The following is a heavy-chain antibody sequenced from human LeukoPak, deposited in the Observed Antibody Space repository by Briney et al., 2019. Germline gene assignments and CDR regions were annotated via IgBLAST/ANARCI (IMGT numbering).Heavy chain of an antibody. D-gene: IGHD1-1*01. CDR1: GFTFSSYS. CDR3: ARDWGNWDFDY. CDR2: ISSLSNYI. Sequence: GGSLRLSCAASGFTFSSYSMNWVRQAPGKELEWVSSISSLSNYIYYEDSVKGRFTISRDYAKNSLYLQMNSLRAEDTAVYYCARDWGNWDFDYWGQGTLVIVSS. J-gene: IGHJ4*02. V-gene: IGHV3-21*01.